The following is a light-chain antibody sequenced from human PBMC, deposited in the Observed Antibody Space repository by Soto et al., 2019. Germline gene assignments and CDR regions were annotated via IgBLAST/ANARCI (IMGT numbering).Light chain of an antibody. V-gene: IGKV3-20*01. Sequence: EIVLTQSPGTLSLSPGERATLTCRASQSVTSSYLAWYQQKAGQAPRLLMYGASSRATGIPDRFSGSGSGTDFTLTISGLEPEDFAVYYCQQYGSSPLTFGPGTKVDIK. CDR2: GAS. CDR1: QSVTSSY. J-gene: IGKJ3*01. CDR3: QQYGSSPLT.